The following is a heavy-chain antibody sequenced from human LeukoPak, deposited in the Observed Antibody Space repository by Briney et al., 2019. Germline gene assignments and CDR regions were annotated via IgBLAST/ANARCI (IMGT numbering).Heavy chain of an antibody. CDR1: GFTFSSYW. CDR2: RRQDGSEK. V-gene: IGHV3-7*01. Sequence: GGSLRLSCAASGFTFSSYWMSWVRQAPGKGLGWVANRRQDGSEKYYVDSVKGRFTISRDNAGNSLYLQMNSLRVEDTAVYYCATHGGYCSGGSCYTVHWGQGTLVTVSS. CDR3: ATHGGYCSGGSCYTVH. J-gene: IGHJ4*02. D-gene: IGHD2-15*01.